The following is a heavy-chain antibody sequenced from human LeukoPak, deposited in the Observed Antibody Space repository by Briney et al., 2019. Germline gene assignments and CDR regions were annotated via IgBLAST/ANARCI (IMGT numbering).Heavy chain of an antibody. D-gene: IGHD3-22*01. CDR3: ANPPKYYDGSRAFDI. CDR1: GYTFISYY. Sequence: ASVKVSCKAPGYTFISYYIYWVRPAPEQGVGWRGIIRLSGGGTNCLQKLQGRVTMTQHMSPTTAYMELSSLRSDDTAVYYWANPPKYYDGSRAFDIWGQGTMVTVSS. CDR2: IRLSGGGT. V-gene: IGHV1-46*04. J-gene: IGHJ3*02.